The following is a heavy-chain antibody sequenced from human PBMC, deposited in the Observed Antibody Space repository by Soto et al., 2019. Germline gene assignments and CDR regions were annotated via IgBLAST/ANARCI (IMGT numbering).Heavy chain of an antibody. D-gene: IGHD3-10*01. V-gene: IGHV3-21*01. CDR3: TRARAPGMVFPDFDF. J-gene: IGHJ4*02. CDR1: GFLFNSYG. Sequence: EVQLVESGGGLAKPGGSLRLSCAASGFLFNSYGMNWVRLSPGRGLEWISSINSTSTYIEYADSVKGRFIISRDNAENSLFLQMNILRAEDTAVYYCTRARAPGMVFPDFDFWGQGALVTVSS. CDR2: INSTSTYI.